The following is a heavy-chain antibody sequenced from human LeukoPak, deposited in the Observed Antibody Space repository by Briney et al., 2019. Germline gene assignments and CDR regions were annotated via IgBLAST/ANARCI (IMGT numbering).Heavy chain of an antibody. CDR3: WSYDFWSGFSDFDY. CDR1: GYSISSGYY. V-gene: IGHV4-38-2*02. J-gene: IGHJ4*02. D-gene: IGHD3-3*01. Sequence: SETLSLTCTVSGYSISSGYYWSWIRQPPGKGLEWIGEINHSGSTNYNPSLKSRVTISVDTSKNQFSLKLSSVTAADTAVYYCWSYDFWSGFSDFDYWGQGTLVTVSS. CDR2: INHSGST.